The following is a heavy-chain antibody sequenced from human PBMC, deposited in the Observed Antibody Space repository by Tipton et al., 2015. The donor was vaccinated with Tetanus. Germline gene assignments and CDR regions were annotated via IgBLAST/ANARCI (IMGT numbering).Heavy chain of an antibody. D-gene: IGHD6-6*01. J-gene: IGHJ4*02. CDR3: AKGRIAAREFDPPPFDY. Sequence: SLRLSCAASGFTFSSYAMDWVRQAPGKGLEWVAVISYDGSNKYYADSVKGRFTISRDNSKNTLYLQMNSLRAEDTAVYYCAKGRIAAREFDPPPFDYWGQGTLVTVSS. V-gene: IGHV3-30*04. CDR1: GFTFSSYA. CDR2: ISYDGSNK.